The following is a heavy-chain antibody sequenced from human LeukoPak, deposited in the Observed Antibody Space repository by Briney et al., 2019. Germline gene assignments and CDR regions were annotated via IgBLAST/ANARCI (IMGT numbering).Heavy chain of an antibody. V-gene: IGHV5-51*01. CDR2: IYPGNSET. D-gene: IGHD4-17*01. CDR1: GYKFTNYW. J-gene: IGHJ4*02. CDR3: ARALRTGQGDYVPVL. Sequence: GESLKISCKASGYKFTNYWIGWVRRTPGKGLEWMTIIYPGNSETRYSPSFQGQVTISADKSIATMYLQWSSLEASDTAMYYCARALRTGQGDYVPVLWGQGTLVIVSS.